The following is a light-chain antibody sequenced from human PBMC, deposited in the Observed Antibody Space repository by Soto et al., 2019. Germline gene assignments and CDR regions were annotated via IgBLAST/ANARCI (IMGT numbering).Light chain of an antibody. J-gene: IGKJ1*01. CDR3: QHDNSYSEA. V-gene: IGKV1-5*01. CDR2: DAS. CDR1: QTISGW. Sequence: QMTQSPATLSASVGDRVTITCRASQTISGWFAWYQQKPGKAPKLLIYDASSLESGVPSRFSGSGSGTEFTLTISSLQPDDFATYYCQHDNSYSEAFGQGTKVDI.